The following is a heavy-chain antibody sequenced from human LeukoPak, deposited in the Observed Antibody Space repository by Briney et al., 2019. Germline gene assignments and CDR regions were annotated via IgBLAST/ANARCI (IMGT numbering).Heavy chain of an antibody. CDR2: FDPEDGET. CDR1: GYTLTELS. J-gene: IGHJ4*02. Sequence: ASVKVSCKVSGYTLTELSMHWVRQAPGKELEWMGGFDPEDGETIYAQKFQGRVTMTTDTSTSTAYMELRSLRSDDTAVYYCAREGQLGHWGQGTLVTVSS. D-gene: IGHD6-13*01. V-gene: IGHV1-24*01. CDR3: AREGQLGH.